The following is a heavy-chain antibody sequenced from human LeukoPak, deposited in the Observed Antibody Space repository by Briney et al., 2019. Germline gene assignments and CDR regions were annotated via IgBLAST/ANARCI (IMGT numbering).Heavy chain of an antibody. D-gene: IGHD6-13*01. Sequence: PSETLSLTCTVSGGSISSYYWSWIRQPPGKGLEWVSLISWDGSTTYYADSVKGRFTISRDNTNNSLYLHLTSLRNDDTALYYCAKDERRIAATGSWGFDYWGQGTLVTVSS. V-gene: IGHV3-43*01. J-gene: IGHJ4*02. CDR1: GGSISSYY. CDR3: AKDERRIAATGSWGFDY. CDR2: ISWDGSTT.